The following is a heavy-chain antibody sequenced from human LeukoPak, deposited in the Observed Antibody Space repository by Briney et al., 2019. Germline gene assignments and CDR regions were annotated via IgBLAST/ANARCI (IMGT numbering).Heavy chain of an antibody. CDR1: GYTFTGYY. D-gene: IGHD3-22*01. J-gene: IGHJ5*02. CDR2: INPNSGGT. CDR3: ARVVSHSSGYYYGEHWFDP. V-gene: IGHV1-2*02. Sequence: GASVKVSCKASGYTFTGYYMHWVRQAPGQGLEWMGWINPNSGGTNYAQKFQGRVTMTRDTSISTAYMELSRLRSDDTAVYYCARVVSHSSGYYYGEHWFDPWGQGTLVTVSS.